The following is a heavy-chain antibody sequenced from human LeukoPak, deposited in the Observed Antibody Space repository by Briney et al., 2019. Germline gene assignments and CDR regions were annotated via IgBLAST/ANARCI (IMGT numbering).Heavy chain of an antibody. J-gene: IGHJ6*02. CDR2: IIPIFGTA. CDR1: GGTFSSYA. V-gene: IGHV1-69*13. D-gene: IGHD2-21*02. CDR3: ATCGGDCYSRIYYGMDV. Sequence: SVKVSCEASGGTFSSYAISWVRQAPGQGLEWMGGIIPIFGTANYAQKFQGRVTITADESTSTAYMELSSLRSEDTAVYYCATCGGDCYSRIYYGMDVWGQGTTVTVSS.